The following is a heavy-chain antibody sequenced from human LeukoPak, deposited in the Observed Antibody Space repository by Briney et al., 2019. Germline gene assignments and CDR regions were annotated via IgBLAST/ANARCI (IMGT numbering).Heavy chain of an antibody. CDR3: ARGSSGYCSGGSCYYFY. CDR1: GFTFSSYS. Sequence: AGGSLRLSCAASGFTFSSYSMNWVRQAPGKGLEWVSYISSSSSTIYYADSVKGRFTISRDNAKNSLYLQMNSLRAEDTAVYYCARGSSGYCSGGSCYYFYWGQGTLVTVSS. CDR2: ISSSSSTI. V-gene: IGHV3-48*01. J-gene: IGHJ4*02. D-gene: IGHD2-15*01.